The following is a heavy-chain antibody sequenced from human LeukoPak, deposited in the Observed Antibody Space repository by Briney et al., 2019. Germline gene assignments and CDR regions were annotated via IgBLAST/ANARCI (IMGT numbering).Heavy chain of an antibody. V-gene: IGHV1-2*02. Sequence: GASVKVSCKASVYTFTDYYIHWVRQAPGQGLEWMGWINPNSGGTSYAQNFQGRVTMTRDTSISTAYMELSRLRSDDTAVYYCARADMSSGYTPNDYWGQGTLVTVSS. CDR3: ARADMSSGYTPNDY. J-gene: IGHJ4*02. CDR2: INPNSGGT. CDR1: VYTFTDYY. D-gene: IGHD3-22*01.